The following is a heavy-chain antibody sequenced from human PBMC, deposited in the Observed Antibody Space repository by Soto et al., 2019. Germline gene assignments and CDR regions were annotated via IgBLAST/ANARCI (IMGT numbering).Heavy chain of an antibody. J-gene: IGHJ4*02. CDR2: FDPEDGET. V-gene: IGHV1-24*01. D-gene: IGHD3-3*01. Sequence: VSCKVSRLRLTDLSMQWVRQENGKGLEWMGGFDPEDGETIYAQKFQGRVTMTEDTATDTAYMELSSLRSEDTAVYYCATHRSGRFLEWLPEGSLGYWGQGTLVTVSS. CDR1: RLRLTDLS. CDR3: ATHRSGRFLEWLPEGSLGY.